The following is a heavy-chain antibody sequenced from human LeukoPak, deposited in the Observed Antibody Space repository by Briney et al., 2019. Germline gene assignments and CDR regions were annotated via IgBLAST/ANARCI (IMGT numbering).Heavy chain of an antibody. CDR3: ARAPPMAAAGTYFDY. Sequence: GSSVKVSCKASGGTFSSYAISWVRQAPGQGLEWXXXIIPIFGTANYAQKFQGRVTITADESTSTAYMELSSLRSEDTAVYYCARAPPMAAAGTYFDYWGQGTLVTVSS. V-gene: IGHV1-69*01. J-gene: IGHJ4*02. D-gene: IGHD6-13*01. CDR2: IIPIFGTA. CDR1: GGTFSSYA.